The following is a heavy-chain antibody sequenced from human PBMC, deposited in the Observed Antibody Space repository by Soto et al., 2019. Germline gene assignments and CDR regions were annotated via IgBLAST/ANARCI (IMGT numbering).Heavy chain of an antibody. CDR2: IYYSGST. Sequence: QVQLQESGQGLVKPSQTLSLTCTVSGGSISSGGYYWSWIRQHPGKGLEWIGYIYYSGSTYYNPSLKSRVTISIHTSMTQFSLKLSSVTAADTAVYYCASDEGGTTAIGGWGQGTLVTVSS. CDR3: ASDEGGTTAIGG. CDR1: GGSISSGGYY. D-gene: IGHD1-26*01. J-gene: IGHJ4*02. V-gene: IGHV4-31*03.